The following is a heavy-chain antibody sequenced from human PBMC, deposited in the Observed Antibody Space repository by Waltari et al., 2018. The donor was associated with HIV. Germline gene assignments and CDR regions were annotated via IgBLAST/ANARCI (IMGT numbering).Heavy chain of an antibody. CDR1: GGALDPLP. CDR3: AKSDFGELVRGQKAFDV. V-gene: IGHV1-69*19. Sequence: QLMQFGAAAKKRGSSVKVSCQASGGALDPLPFPWVRQAPGQGLEWLGGIAPLFGVIYAQNFHGRVTITSSPSTRTVFLELGGLRSDDTAVYFCAKSDFGELVRGQKAFDVWGRGT. CDR2: IAPLFGV. J-gene: IGHJ3*01. D-gene: IGHD4-17*01.